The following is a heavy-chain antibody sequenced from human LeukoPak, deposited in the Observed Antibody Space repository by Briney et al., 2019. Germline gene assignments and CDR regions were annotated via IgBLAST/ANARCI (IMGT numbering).Heavy chain of an antibody. CDR2: IYYSGST. J-gene: IGHJ4*02. D-gene: IGHD6-25*01. Sequence: NASETLSLTCTVSGGSISSSSYYWGWIRQPPGKGLEWIGSIYYSGSTYYTPSLKSRVTISVDTSKNQFSLKLSSVTAADTAVYYCARAGGIPASFDYWGQGTLVTVSS. CDR3: ARAGGIPASFDY. V-gene: IGHV4-39*07. CDR1: GGSISSSSYY.